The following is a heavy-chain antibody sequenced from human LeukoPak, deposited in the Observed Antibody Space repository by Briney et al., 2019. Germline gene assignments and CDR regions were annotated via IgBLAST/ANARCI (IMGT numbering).Heavy chain of an antibody. CDR1: GGTFSSYA. Sequence: ASVKVSCKASGGTFSSYAISWVRQAPGQGLEWMGWINPNGGGTNYAQKFQGRVTMTRDTSISTAYMELSRLRSDDTAVYYCARSYYDFWSGYYTGGAFDIWGQGTMVTVSS. CDR2: INPNGGGT. V-gene: IGHV1-2*02. D-gene: IGHD3-3*01. J-gene: IGHJ3*02. CDR3: ARSYYDFWSGYYTGGAFDI.